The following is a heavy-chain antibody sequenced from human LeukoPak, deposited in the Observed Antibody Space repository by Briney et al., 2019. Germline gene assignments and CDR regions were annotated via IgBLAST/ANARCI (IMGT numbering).Heavy chain of an antibody. CDR3: ARQKMFDS. J-gene: IGHJ4*02. CDR2: INHSGST. CDR1: GGSFSGYY. V-gene: IGHV4-34*01. Sequence: SETLSLTCAVYGGSFSGYYWSWIRQPPGKGLEWIGEINHSGSTNYNPSLKSRVTISVDTSKKQFSLKLRSVTAADTAIYYCARQKMFDSWGQGTLVTVSS.